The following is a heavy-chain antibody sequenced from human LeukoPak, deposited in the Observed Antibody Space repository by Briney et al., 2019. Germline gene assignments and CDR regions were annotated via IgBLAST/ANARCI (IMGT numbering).Heavy chain of an antibody. J-gene: IGHJ4*02. CDR1: GGTFSSYA. Sequence: GASVKVSCKASGGTFSSYAISWVRQAPGQGLEWMGRIIPILGIANYAQKFQGRVTITADKSTSTAYMELSSLRSEDTAVYYCARDSDDGMLELRNYFDYWGQGTLVTVSS. V-gene: IGHV1-69*04. CDR3: ARDSDDGMLELRNYFDY. D-gene: IGHD1-7*01. CDR2: IIPILGIA.